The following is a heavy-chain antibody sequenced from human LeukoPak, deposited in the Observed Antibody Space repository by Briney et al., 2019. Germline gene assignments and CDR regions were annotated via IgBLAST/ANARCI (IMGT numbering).Heavy chain of an antibody. CDR2: IIPIFGTA. V-gene: IGHV1-69*13. J-gene: IGHJ4*02. CDR3: ATSPTFHYYDSSGYTDY. D-gene: IGHD3-22*01. CDR1: GGTFSSYA. Sequence: SVKVSCKASGGTFSSYAISWVRQAPGQGLEWMGGIIPIFGTANYAQKFQGRVTITADESTSTAYMELSSLRSEDTAVYYCATSPTFHYYDSSGYTDYWGQGTLVTVSS.